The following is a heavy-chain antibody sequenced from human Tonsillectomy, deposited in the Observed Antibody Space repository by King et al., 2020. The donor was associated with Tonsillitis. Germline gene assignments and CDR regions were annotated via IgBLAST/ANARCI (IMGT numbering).Heavy chain of an antibody. V-gene: IGHV4-31*03. Sequence: QLQESGPGLVKPSQTLSLTCTVSGGSISSGGYYWSWIRQHPGKGLEWIGYICYSGSTYYNPSLKSRVTISVDTSKNQFSLKLSSVTAADTAVYYCARDLKYSHLNSRWFDPWGQGTLVTVSS. CDR2: ICYSGST. D-gene: IGHD5-18*01. CDR1: GGSISSGGYY. CDR3: ARDLKYSHLNSRWFDP. J-gene: IGHJ5*02.